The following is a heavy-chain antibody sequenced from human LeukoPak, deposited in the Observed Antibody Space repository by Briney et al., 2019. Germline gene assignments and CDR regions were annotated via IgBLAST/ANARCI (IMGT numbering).Heavy chain of an antibody. CDR2: ISGAGTFI. CDR3: AKARGGLYSSGFLFDY. Sequence: PGGSLRLSCAASGFTFTSYAMNWVRQAPGAGLEWVASISGAGTFIYYADSVKGRFTISRDNTKNSLYLQVNGLRAEDTAVYYCAKARGGLYSSGFLFDYWGQGTLVTVSS. V-gene: IGHV3-21*01. D-gene: IGHD6-19*01. J-gene: IGHJ4*02. CDR1: GFTFTSYA.